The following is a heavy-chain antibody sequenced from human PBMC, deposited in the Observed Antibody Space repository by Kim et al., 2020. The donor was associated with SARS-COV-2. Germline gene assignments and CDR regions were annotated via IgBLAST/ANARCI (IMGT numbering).Heavy chain of an antibody. CDR2: ISSSSSYI. D-gene: IGHD3-16*02. Sequence: GGSLRLSCTASGFTFSSYSMNWVRQAPGKGLEWVSSISSSSSYIYYADSVKGRFTISRDNAKNSLYLQMNSLRAEDTAVYYCARDRNDYVWGSYLHAFDIWGQGTMVTVSS. CDR3: ARDRNDYVWGSYLHAFDI. J-gene: IGHJ3*02. V-gene: IGHV3-21*01. CDR1: GFTFSSYS.